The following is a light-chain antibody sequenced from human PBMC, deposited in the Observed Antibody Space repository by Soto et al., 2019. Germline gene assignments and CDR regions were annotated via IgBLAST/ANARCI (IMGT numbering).Light chain of an antibody. J-gene: IGLJ3*02. Sequence: QSVLTQPTSVSAAPGQKVIISCSGSSSDIGNNYVSWYQQFPGTAPKLIIYDNSKRPSGISDRFFGSKSGTSATLAITRLQTGDEADYYCGTWETNLSAGVFGGGTKVTVL. CDR1: SSDIGNNY. V-gene: IGLV1-51*01. CDR3: GTWETNLSAGV. CDR2: DNS.